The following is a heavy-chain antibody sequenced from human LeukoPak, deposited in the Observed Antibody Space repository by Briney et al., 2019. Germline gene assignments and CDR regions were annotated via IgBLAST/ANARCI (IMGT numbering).Heavy chain of an antibody. V-gene: IGHV4-4*09. CDR1: GGSISGYY. CDR3: AQRQGPMSGTYDYFDP. CDR2: IHSNGYT. J-gene: IGHJ5*02. D-gene: IGHD1-26*01. Sequence: SETLSLTCTVSGGSISGYYWTWIRQPPGQGLEWVAYIHSNGYTNYNPSLRSRVTISVDPSKNQFSLTVTPVTAADTAIYYCAQRQGPMSGTYDYFDPWGQGALVTVSS.